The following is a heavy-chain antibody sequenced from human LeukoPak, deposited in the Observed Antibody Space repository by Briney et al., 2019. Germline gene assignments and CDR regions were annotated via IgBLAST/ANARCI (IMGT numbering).Heavy chain of an antibody. CDR3: SRENGAFSPFGY. V-gene: IGHV4-34*01. D-gene: IGHD2-8*01. Sequence: SETLSLTCAVYGGSFSGYYWSWIRQPPGQGLEWIGEISLTGLTHYNPSLESRVTVSLDESKNQLSLNLTSVTAADTAVYYCSRENGAFSPFGYWGQGTLVTVSS. CDR1: GGSFSGYY. CDR2: ISLTGLT. J-gene: IGHJ4*02.